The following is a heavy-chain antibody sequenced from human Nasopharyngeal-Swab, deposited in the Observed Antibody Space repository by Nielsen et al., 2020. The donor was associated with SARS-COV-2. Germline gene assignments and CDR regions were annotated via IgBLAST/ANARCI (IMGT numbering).Heavy chain of an antibody. CDR2: INHSGST. CDR1: GGSFSGYY. J-gene: IGHJ4*02. V-gene: IGHV4-34*01. D-gene: IGHD6-13*01. Sequence: SETLSLTCAVYGGSFSGYYWSWIRQPPGKGLEWIGEINHSGSTNYNPSLKSRVTISVDTSKNQFSLKPSSVTAADTAVYYCARGGHSSPGQLDYWGQGTLVTVSS. CDR3: ARGGHSSPGQLDY.